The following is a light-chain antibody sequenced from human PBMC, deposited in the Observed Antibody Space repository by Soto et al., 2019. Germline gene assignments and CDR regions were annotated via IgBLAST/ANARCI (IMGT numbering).Light chain of an antibody. J-gene: IGLJ1*01. CDR3: CSYAGDYTFV. CDR2: DVK. Sequence: QSALSQPRSVSGSPGQSVTLSCTGTSSDVGGYNYVTWYQQYPGKAPKVMIYDVKTRPSGVPDRFSGSKSGNTAFLTISGLQAEDEADYYCCSYAGDYTFVFGTGTKLTVL. CDR1: SSDVGGYNY. V-gene: IGLV2-11*01.